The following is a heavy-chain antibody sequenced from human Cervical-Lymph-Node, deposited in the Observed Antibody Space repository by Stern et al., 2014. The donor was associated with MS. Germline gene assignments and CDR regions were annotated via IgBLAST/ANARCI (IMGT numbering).Heavy chain of an antibody. V-gene: IGHV2-70*04. CDR1: GFSLVTSGVR. CDR3: ARMMGSGYRHYFDY. Sequence: QVTLRESGPALVKPTQTLTLTCTFSGFSLVTSGVRVSWIRQPPGKALEWLARIDGNDKPFYNTSLMTRLTISKDTSKNQVVLTMTNVDPVDTATYYCARMMGSGYRHYFDYWGQGTPVTVS. D-gene: IGHD3-3*01. J-gene: IGHJ4*02. CDR2: IDGNDKP.